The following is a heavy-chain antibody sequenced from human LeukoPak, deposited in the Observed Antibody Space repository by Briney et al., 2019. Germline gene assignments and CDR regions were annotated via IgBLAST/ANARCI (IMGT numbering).Heavy chain of an antibody. CDR2: ISSSSSYI. CDR3: ARSRELRFLEWLPNDY. CDR1: GFTFGSYS. Sequence: GGSLRLSCAASGFTFGSYSMNWVRQAPGKGLEWVSSISSSSSYIYYADSVKGRFTISRDNAKNSLYLQMNSLRAEDTAVYYCARSRELRFLEWLPNDYWGQGTLVTVSS. D-gene: IGHD3-3*01. V-gene: IGHV3-21*01. J-gene: IGHJ4*02.